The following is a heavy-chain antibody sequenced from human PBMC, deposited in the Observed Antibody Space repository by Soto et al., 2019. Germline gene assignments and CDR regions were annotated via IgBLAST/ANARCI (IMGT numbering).Heavy chain of an antibody. D-gene: IGHD6-13*01. V-gene: IGHV3-30*18. Sequence: QVQLMESGGGVVQPGRSLRLSCEASGFTFSRSGMHWVRQAPGKGLEWVAVISYDGSNKYYTDSVKGRFTISRDNPKNTLYLQMNSLRAEDTAVYYCAKDLHRPGMNDYYGMDVWGQGTTVTVSS. CDR3: AKDLHRPGMNDYYGMDV. J-gene: IGHJ6*02. CDR2: ISYDGSNK. CDR1: GFTFSRSG.